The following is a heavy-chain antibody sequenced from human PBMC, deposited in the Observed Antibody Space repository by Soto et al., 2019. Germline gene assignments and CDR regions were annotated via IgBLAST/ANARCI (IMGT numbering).Heavy chain of an antibody. V-gene: IGHV1-8*01. CDR3: GVATYYDGFWGGYYISPLDEYHGMDV. Sequence: QVQLVQSGAEVKKPGASVKVSCKASGYTFTSYDINWVRQATGQGLEWMGWMNPNSGNTGYAKKFQGRVTMTRNTYIMKGEIGLSNQKTDDTAVYLCGVATYYDGFWGGYYISPLDEYHGMDVRGQGTTVTVAS. D-gene: IGHD3-3*01. J-gene: IGHJ6*02. CDR1: GYTFTSYD. CDR2: MNPNSGNT.